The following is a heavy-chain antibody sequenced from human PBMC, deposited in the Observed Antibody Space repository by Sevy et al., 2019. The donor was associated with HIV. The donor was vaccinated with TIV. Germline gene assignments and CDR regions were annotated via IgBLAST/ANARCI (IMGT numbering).Heavy chain of an antibody. CDR3: ASGWGPNVLLWFGDLSFQH. CDR1: GFTFSSYA. V-gene: IGHV3-30-3*01. CDR2: ISYDGSNK. Sequence: GGSLRLSCAASGFTFSSYAMHWVRQAPGKGLEWVAVISYDGSNKYYADSVKGRFTISRDNSKNTLYLQMNSLRAEDTAVYYCASGWGPNVLLWFGDLSFQHWGQGTLVTVSS. J-gene: IGHJ1*01. D-gene: IGHD3-10*01.